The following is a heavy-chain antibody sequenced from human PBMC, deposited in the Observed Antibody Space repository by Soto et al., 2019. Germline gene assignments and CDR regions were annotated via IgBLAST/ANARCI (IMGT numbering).Heavy chain of an antibody. CDR2: INNSGSNI. CDR1: GFTFGSYC. CDR3: ARDFFPRQLGYCSGGGCPDQDFDY. V-gene: IGHV3-21*01. J-gene: IGHJ4*02. Sequence: GGSLRLSCAASGFTFGSYCMNWVRQAPGKGLEWIPAINNSGSNIYYADSAKGRFTIARDNAKNSLYLQMNSLTAEETAVYYCARDFFPRQLGYCSGGGCPDQDFDYWGQGTLVTVSS. D-gene: IGHD2-15*01.